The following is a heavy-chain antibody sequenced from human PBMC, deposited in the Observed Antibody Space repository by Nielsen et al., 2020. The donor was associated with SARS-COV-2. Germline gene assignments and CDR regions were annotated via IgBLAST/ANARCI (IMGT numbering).Heavy chain of an antibody. V-gene: IGHV3-74*01. CDR2: INPDGTSI. CDR1: GLTLSTFW. D-gene: IGHD3-3*01. CDR3: ATSPIFGVVWPPLDN. J-gene: IGHJ4*02. Sequence: ESLKISCTASGLTLSTFWMHWVRQVPGKGLVWVSRINPDGTSISYGDSAKGRFTISRDNARNTVYLQMNSLRAEDTSVYYCATSPIFGVVWPPLDNWGQGTPVIISS.